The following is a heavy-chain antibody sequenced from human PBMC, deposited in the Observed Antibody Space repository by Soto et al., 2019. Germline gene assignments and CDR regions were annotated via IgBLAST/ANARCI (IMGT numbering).Heavy chain of an antibody. Sequence: RRLSCAASGFTFSSYAMSWVRQAPGKGLEWVSAISGSGGSTYYADSVKGRFTISRDNSKNTLYLQMNSLRAEDTAVYYCAKTTNYYDSSGYSYWGQGTLVTVSS. D-gene: IGHD3-22*01. CDR3: AKTTNYYDSSGYSY. V-gene: IGHV3-23*01. J-gene: IGHJ4*02. CDR1: GFTFSSYA. CDR2: ISGSGGST.